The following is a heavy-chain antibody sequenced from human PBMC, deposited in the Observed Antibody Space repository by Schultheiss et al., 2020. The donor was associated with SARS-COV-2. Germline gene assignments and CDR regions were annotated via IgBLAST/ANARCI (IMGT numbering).Heavy chain of an antibody. Sequence: SETLSLTCTVTGGSSSSYYWSWIRQPAGKGLEWIGRIYTSGSTNYNPSLKSRVTMSVDTSKNQFSLKLSSVTAADTAVYYCARCIVVVPAAIQVYYMDVWGKGTAVTVAS. CDR1: GGSSSSYY. J-gene: IGHJ6*03. CDR3: ARCIVVVPAAIQVYYMDV. V-gene: IGHV4-4*07. D-gene: IGHD2-2*02. CDR2: IYTSGST.